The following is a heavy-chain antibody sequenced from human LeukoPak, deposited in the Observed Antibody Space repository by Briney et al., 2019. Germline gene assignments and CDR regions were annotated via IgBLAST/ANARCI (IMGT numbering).Heavy chain of an antibody. CDR2: IYYSGST. V-gene: IGHV4-59*01. J-gene: IGHJ4*02. CDR3: ARVGAPAAIDY. D-gene: IGHD2-2*01. Sequence: SETLSLTCTVSGGSTSSYYWSWIRQPPGQGLEWIGYIYYSGSTNYNPSLKSRVTISVDTSKNQFSLKLSSVTAADTAVYYCARVGAPAAIDYWGQGTLVTVSS. CDR1: GGSTSSYY.